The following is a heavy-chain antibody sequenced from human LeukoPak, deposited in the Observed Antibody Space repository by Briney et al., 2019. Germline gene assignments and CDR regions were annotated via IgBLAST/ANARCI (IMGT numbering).Heavy chain of an antibody. Sequence: PGGSLRLSCAASGFTFSSYWMHWVRQAPGKGLVWVSRINTDGSYTSYADSVKGRFTISRDSAKNTLYLQMNNLRAEDTAVYYCAKDLTGPYDYWGQGTLVTVSS. V-gene: IGHV3-74*01. J-gene: IGHJ4*02. CDR3: AKDLTGPYDY. CDR2: INTDGSYT. CDR1: GFTFSSYW. D-gene: IGHD7-27*01.